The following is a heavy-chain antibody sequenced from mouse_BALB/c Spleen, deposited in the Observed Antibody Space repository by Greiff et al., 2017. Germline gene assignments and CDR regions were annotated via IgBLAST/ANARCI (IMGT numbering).Heavy chain of an antibody. CDR2: ISDGGSYT. J-gene: IGHJ4*01. Sequence: EVKLVESGGGLVKPGGSLKLSCAASGFTFSDYYMYWVRQTPEKRLEWVATISDGGSYTYYPDSVKGRFTISRDNAKNNLYLQMSSLKSEDTAMYYCARNFYYAMDYWGQGTSVTVSS. V-gene: IGHV5-4*02. CDR1: GFTFSDYY. CDR3: ARNFYYAMDY.